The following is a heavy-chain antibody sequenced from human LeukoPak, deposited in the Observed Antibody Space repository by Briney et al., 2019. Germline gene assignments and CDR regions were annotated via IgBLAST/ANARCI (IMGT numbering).Heavy chain of an antibody. J-gene: IGHJ4*02. CDR3: ANAYRGKYYYYDY. CDR2: ISVSGGST. Sequence: PGGSLRLSCAASGFTFSSYAMSWVRQAPGKGLEWVSGISVSGGSTSYADSVKGRFTISRDNSKNTLYLEINSLRAEDTAVYYCANAYRGKYYYYDYWGQGTLVTVSS. CDR1: GFTFSSYA. D-gene: IGHD1-26*01. V-gene: IGHV3-23*01.